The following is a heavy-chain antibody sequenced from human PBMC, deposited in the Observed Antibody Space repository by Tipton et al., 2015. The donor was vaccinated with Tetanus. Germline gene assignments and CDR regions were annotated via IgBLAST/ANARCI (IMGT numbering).Heavy chain of an antibody. D-gene: IGHD1-26*01. CDR3: ARRGGGSTFDH. Sequence: TLSLTCSVSGGSISSGGYYWSWIRQHPGKGLEWLGYIYYTGNTYYNPSLKRRLTISLDTSQNQFSLRLSSPSAAATAVYFCARRGGGSTFDHWGQGTLVTVSS. J-gene: IGHJ4*02. CDR1: GGSISSGGYY. CDR2: IYYTGNT. V-gene: IGHV4-31*03.